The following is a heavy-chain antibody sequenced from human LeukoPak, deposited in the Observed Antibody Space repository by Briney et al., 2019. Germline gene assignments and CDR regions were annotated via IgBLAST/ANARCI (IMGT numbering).Heavy chain of an antibody. CDR1: GGSISSSNYY. Sequence: PSETLSLTCTVSGGSISSSNYYWGWIRQPPGKGLEWIGEINHSGSTNYNPSLKSRVTMSVDPSKNQFSLKLSSVTAADTAVYYCARIYYYDSSGYYAFDIWGQGTMVTVSS. V-gene: IGHV4-39*07. CDR2: INHSGST. J-gene: IGHJ3*02. CDR3: ARIYYYDSSGYYAFDI. D-gene: IGHD3-22*01.